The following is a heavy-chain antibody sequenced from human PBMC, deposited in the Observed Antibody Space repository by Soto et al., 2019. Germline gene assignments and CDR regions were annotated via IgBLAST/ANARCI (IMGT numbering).Heavy chain of an antibody. CDR1: GFTFSSFH. CDR2: ITSSSDTI. D-gene: IGHD6-13*01. V-gene: IGHV3-48*02. J-gene: IGHJ3*02. Sequence: GGSLRLSCAASGFTFSSFHMNWVRQAPGRGLEWVAYITSSSDTIYYSDSVKGRFTISRDNGKNSLFLQMNSLRDEDTAVYYCARGPGQLARYDAFDIWGQGTMVTVSS. CDR3: ARGPGQLARYDAFDI.